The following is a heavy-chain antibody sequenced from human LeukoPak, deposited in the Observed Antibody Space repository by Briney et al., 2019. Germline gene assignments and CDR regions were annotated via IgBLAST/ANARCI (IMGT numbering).Heavy chain of an antibody. D-gene: IGHD6-13*01. V-gene: IGHV3-23*01. CDR2: VSGSGGTT. CDR1: GFTFSSYG. CDR3: ASPPVPQAAAITPGYFYYYMDV. J-gene: IGHJ6*03. Sequence: GGSLRLSCAASGFTFSSYGMSWVRQAPGKGLEWVSAVSGSGGTTDYADSVKGRFTISRDNSKNTLYLQMNNLRAEDTAVYYCASPPVPQAAAITPGYFYYYMDVWGKGTTVTVSS.